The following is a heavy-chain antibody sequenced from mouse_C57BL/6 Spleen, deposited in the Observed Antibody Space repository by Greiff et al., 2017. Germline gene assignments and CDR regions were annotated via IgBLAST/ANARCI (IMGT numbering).Heavy chain of an antibody. V-gene: IGHV1-82*01. CDR3: ARAYDYEYAMDY. D-gene: IGHD2-4*01. CDR2: IYPGDGDT. J-gene: IGHJ4*01. CDR1: GYAFSSSW. Sequence: QVQLQQSGPELVKPGASVKISCKASGYAFSSSWMNWVKQRPGKGLEWIGRIYPGDGDTNYNGKVKGKATLTADKSSSTAYMQLSSLTSEDSAVYFCARAYDYEYAMDYWGQGTSVTVSS.